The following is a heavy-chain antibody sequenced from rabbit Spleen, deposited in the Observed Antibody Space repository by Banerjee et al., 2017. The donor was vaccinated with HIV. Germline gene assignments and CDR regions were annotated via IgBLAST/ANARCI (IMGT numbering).Heavy chain of an antibody. J-gene: IGHJ6*01. Sequence: QSLEESGGDLVKPGASLTLTCKASGFDFSSSYYMCWVRQAPEKGLELIACMYAGSSGSTYSAGWSKGRFTIPKTSSTTVTLQMTSLTAADTATFFCARDAGSSFSTYGMDLWGPGTLVTVS. D-gene: IGHD8-1*01. CDR1: GFDFSSSYY. CDR3: ARDAGSSFSTYGMDL. V-gene: IGHV1S40*01. CDR2: MYAGSSGST.